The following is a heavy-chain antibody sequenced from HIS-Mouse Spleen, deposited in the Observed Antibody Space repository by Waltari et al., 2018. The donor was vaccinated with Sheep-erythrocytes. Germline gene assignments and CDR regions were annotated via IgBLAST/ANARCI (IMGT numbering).Heavy chain of an antibody. D-gene: IGHD2-2*01. CDR2: IYHSGST. CDR1: GYSISSGYY. CDR3: ARDRPRCSSTSCYPGWYFDL. V-gene: IGHV4-38-2*02. J-gene: IGHJ2*01. Sequence: QVQLQESGPGLVKPSETLSLTCTVSGYSISSGYYWGWIRQPPGKGLEWIGSIYHSGSTYYNPSLKSRVTISVDTSKNQFSLKLSSVTAADTAVYYCARDRPRCSSTSCYPGWYFDLWGRGTLVTVSS.